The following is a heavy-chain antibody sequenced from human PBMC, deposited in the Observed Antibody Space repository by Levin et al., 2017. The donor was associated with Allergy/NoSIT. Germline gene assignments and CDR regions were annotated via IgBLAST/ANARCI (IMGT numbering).Heavy chain of an antibody. CDR2: ISSSSSTI. D-gene: IGHD1-1*01. CDR3: ARWGTGTTYAFDI. V-gene: IGHV3-48*01. J-gene: IGHJ3*02. Sequence: GESLKLSFSSSFFPFLLSLLPFFLPSPFKGLGWGSYISSSSSTIYYADSVKGRFTISRDNAKNSLNLQMNSLRAEDTAVYYCARWGTGTTYAFDIWGQGTMVTVSS. CDR1: FFPFLLSL.